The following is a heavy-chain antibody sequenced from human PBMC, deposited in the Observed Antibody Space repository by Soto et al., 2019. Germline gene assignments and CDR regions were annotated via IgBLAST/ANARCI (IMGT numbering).Heavy chain of an antibody. J-gene: IGHJ3*02. D-gene: IGHD4-17*01. V-gene: IGHV3-7*01. CDR2: IKEDGSEK. CDR1: GFTFSRSW. Sequence: EVQLVESGGGLVQPGGSLRLSCAASGFTFSRSWMNWVRQAPGKGLEWVANIKEDGSEKDYVDSVKGRFTISRDNAKNSPSLQINSLRADDTAVYYCANLNDYARSLGIWGQWTMVTVSS. CDR3: ANLNDYARSLGI.